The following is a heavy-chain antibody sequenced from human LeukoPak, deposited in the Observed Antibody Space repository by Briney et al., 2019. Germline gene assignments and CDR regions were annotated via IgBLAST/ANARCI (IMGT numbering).Heavy chain of an antibody. Sequence: GGSLRLSRAASGFTFSDYSMNWVRQAPGKGLEWISYIGIDSGNTNYADSVKGRFTISGDKAKNSLYLQMNSLRVEDAAVYYCARDYKYAFDNWGQGTLVTVSS. V-gene: IGHV3-48*01. CDR1: GFTFSDYS. J-gene: IGHJ4*02. CDR3: ARDYKYAFDN. CDR2: IGIDSGNT. D-gene: IGHD5-24*01.